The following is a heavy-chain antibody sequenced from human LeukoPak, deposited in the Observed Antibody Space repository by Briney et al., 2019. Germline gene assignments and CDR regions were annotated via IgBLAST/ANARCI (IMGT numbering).Heavy chain of an antibody. J-gene: IGHJ4*02. CDR1: VYTFTSYD. Sequence: VGSVKVSCKASVYTFTSYDINWVRQATGQGLEWMGWMNPNSGNTGYAQKFQGRLTITRNTSISTAYMELSSLRSEDTAVYYCARGYEQQLLYYFDYWGQGTLGHVSS. CDR3: ARGYEQQLLYYFDY. V-gene: IGHV1-8*03. CDR2: MNPNSGNT. D-gene: IGHD6-13*01.